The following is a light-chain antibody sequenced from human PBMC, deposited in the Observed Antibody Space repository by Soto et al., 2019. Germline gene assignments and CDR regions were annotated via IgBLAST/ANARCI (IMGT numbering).Light chain of an antibody. CDR3: QQSHSTPWT. CDR1: QTITTN. V-gene: IGKV1-39*01. J-gene: IGKJ1*01. CDR2: GAS. Sequence: DIQMTQSPSSLSESVGDRVTITCRASQTITTNLNWYQQKPGKSPKLLIYGASSLQSGVPSRFTGSGYGTDFTLTISSLQPEDFATYHCQQSHSTPWTFGQGTKVEIK.